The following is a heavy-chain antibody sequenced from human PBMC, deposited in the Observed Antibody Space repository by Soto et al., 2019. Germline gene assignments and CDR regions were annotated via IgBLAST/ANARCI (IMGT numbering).Heavy chain of an antibody. J-gene: IGHJ6*02. Sequence: QVQLVQSGAEVKKPGSSVKVSCKASGGTFSSYAISWVRQAPGQGLEWMGGIIPIFGTANYAQKFQGRVTITADESTSTAYMELSSLRSEDTAVYYCARANFPPRYYYGSGSYYIYGMDVWGQGTTVTVSS. D-gene: IGHD3-10*01. V-gene: IGHV1-69*01. CDR3: ARANFPPRYYYGSGSYYIYGMDV. CDR1: GGTFSSYA. CDR2: IIPIFGTA.